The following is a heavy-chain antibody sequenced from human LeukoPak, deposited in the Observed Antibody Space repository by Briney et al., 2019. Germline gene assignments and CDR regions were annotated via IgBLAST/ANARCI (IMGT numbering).Heavy chain of an antibody. CDR2: INHSGST. Sequence: SETLSLTCTVSGGSISSYYWNWIRQPPGKGLGWIGEINHSGSTNYNPSLKSRVTISVDTSKNQFSLKLSSVTAADTAVYYCARLSLGVKFRQFDYWGQGTLVTVSS. V-gene: IGHV4-34*01. J-gene: IGHJ4*02. D-gene: IGHD3-3*01. CDR1: GGSISSYY. CDR3: ARLSLGVKFRQFDY.